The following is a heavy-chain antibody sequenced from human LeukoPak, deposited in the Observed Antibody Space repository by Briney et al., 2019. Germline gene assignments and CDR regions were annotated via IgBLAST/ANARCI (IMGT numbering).Heavy chain of an antibody. V-gene: IGHV1-69*04. CDR2: IIPILGIA. J-gene: IGHJ4*02. CDR1: GGTFSSYA. Sequence: ASVKVSCMASGGTFSSYAISWVRQAPGQGLEWMGRIIPILGIANYAQKFQGRVTITADKSTSTAYMELSSLRSEDTAVYYCASGKVAIESGFDYWGQGTLVTVSS. D-gene: IGHD5-12*01. CDR3: ASGKVAIESGFDY.